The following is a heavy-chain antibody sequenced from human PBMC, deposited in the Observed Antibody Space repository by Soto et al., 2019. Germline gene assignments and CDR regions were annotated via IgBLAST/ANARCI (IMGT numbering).Heavy chain of an antibody. J-gene: IGHJ4*02. D-gene: IGHD2-15*01. CDR2: IIPIFGTA. CDR1: GGTXSXYA. V-gene: IGHV1-69*01. CDR3: ASGRRDGASSFYCFDY. Sequence: QVQLVQSGAEVKKPGSSVKVSCKASGGTXSXYAISWVRQXXXXXXXXXGGIIPIFGTANYAQKFQGRVTITADESTSTAYMELSSLRSEDTAVYYCASGRRDGASSFYCFDYWGQGTLVTVSS.